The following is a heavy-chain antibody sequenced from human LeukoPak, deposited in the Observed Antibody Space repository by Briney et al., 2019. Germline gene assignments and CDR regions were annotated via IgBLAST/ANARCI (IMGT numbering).Heavy chain of an antibody. J-gene: IGHJ4*02. D-gene: IGHD6-19*01. CDR1: GFTFSSYS. V-gene: IGHV3-48*01. Sequence: GGSLRLSCAASGFTFSSYSMNWVRQAPGKGLEWVSYISSSSSTIYYADSVKGRFTISRDNAKNSLYLQMNSLRAEDTAVYYCARNPGGAVAGNFDYWGQGTLVTVSS. CDR3: ARNPGGAVAGNFDY. CDR2: ISSSSSTI.